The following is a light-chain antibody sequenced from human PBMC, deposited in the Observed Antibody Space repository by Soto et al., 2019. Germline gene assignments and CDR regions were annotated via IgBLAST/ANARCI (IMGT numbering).Light chain of an antibody. CDR2: EDS. V-gene: IGLV2-23*01. J-gene: IGLJ1*01. CDR1: SSDVGSYNF. Sequence: QSALTQPASVSGSPGQSITISCTGTSSDVGSYNFVSWYQHHPGKAPKLMIYEDSKRPSGVSNRFSGSKSGNTASLTISGLQAEDEAEYYCCSYAGSSTYVFGTGTKLTVL. CDR3: CSYAGSSTYV.